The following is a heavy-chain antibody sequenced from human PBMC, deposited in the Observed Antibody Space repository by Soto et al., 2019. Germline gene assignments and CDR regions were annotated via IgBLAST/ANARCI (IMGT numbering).Heavy chain of an antibody. V-gene: IGHV1-46*01. D-gene: IGHD3-22*01. J-gene: IGHJ4*02. CDR2: INPSGGST. Sequence: ASVKVSCKASGYTFTSYYMHWVRQAPGQGLEWMGIINPSGGSTSYAQKFQGRVTMTRDTSTSTVYMELSSLRSEDTAVYYCARGMYYYDSSGYHLDYWGQGTLVTVYS. CDR1: GYTFTSYY. CDR3: ARGMYYYDSSGYHLDY.